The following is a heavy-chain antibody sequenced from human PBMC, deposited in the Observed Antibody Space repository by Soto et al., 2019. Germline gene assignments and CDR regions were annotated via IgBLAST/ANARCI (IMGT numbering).Heavy chain of an antibody. J-gene: IGHJ4*02. D-gene: IGHD6-6*01. CDR2: ISGSGSTT. V-gene: IGHV3-23*04. CDR3: VREASSTGLHLDH. Sequence: EAQLVQSGGGLVQPGGSMRLSCAASGFIFSNYAMSWVRQAPGKGLEWVSFISGSGSTTYYADSVKGRFTISRGNSKNMLYVQMNSLRAEDAAVYYCVREASSTGLHLDHWGRGTLVTVS. CDR1: GFIFSNYA.